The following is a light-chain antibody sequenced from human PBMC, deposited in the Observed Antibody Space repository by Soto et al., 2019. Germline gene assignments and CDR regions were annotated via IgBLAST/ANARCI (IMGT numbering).Light chain of an antibody. CDR3: QQYGSSPLT. CDR1: QSVSSSY. CDR2: GAS. Sequence: EIVLTQYPGTLPMSPGERAPLSCRASQSVSSSYLAWYQQKPGQAPRLLIYGASTRATGIPDRFSGSGSGTDFTLTISRLEPEDFAVYYCQQYGSSPLTFGGGAKVDI. J-gene: IGKJ4*01. V-gene: IGKV3-20*01.